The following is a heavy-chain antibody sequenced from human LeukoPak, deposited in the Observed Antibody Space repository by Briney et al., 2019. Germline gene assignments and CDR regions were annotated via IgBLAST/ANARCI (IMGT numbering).Heavy chain of an antibody. D-gene: IGHD3-10*01. Sequence: GGSLRLSCAASGFTFSSYGMSWVRQAPGRGLEWVSAISGSGGSTYYADSVKGRFTISRDNSKNTLYLQMNSLRAEDTAVYYCAKEGFGELLYFDYWGQGTLVTVSS. CDR1: GFTFSSYG. CDR3: AKEGFGELLYFDY. V-gene: IGHV3-23*01. J-gene: IGHJ4*02. CDR2: ISGSGGST.